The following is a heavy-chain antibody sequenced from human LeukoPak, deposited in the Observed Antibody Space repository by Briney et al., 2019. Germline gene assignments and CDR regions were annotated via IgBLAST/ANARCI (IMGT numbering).Heavy chain of an antibody. V-gene: IGHV3-11*04. Sequence: GESLRLSCTASGFTFSDHYMHWIRQAPGKGLEWLSYISKGSDTIYYADSVKGRFTISRDNSKNSLYLQMTSLRVDDTAIYFCARDGEFTTHIDHWGQGAXVXVXS. CDR2: ISKGSDTI. D-gene: IGHD1-26*01. CDR1: GFTFSDHY. CDR3: ARDGEFTTHIDH. J-gene: IGHJ4*02.